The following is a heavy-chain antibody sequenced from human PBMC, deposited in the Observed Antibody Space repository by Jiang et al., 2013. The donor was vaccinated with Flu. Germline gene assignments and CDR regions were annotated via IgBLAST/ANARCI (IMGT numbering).Heavy chain of an antibody. J-gene: IGHJ4*02. Sequence: SLTCTVSGDSISSSGYYWGWIRQPPGRDWSGWDYLLYGSTYYNPSLKNRVAISLDTSKNQFSLRLTSVAAADTAVYYCARRGMGYYWGQGTLVTVSS. D-gene: IGHD3-22*01. CDR2: LLYGST. CDR1: GDSISSSGYY. V-gene: IGHV4-39*07. CDR3: ARRGMGYY.